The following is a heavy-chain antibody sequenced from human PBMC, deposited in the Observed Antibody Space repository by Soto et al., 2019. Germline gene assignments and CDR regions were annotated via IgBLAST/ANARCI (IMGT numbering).Heavy chain of an antibody. Sequence: QVQLVQSGAEVKKPGASVKVSCKPSGYTFTSYDIIWVRQATGQGLEWMGWMNPSTGNTDSAEKFQGRLTITRNTSISTVYMELSSLSFEDTAVYYCARGRIIVAGGFDPWGQGTLVTVSS. CDR1: GYTFTSYD. CDR3: ARGRIIVAGGFDP. D-gene: IGHD6-19*01. J-gene: IGHJ5*01. V-gene: IGHV1-8*01. CDR2: MNPSTGNT.